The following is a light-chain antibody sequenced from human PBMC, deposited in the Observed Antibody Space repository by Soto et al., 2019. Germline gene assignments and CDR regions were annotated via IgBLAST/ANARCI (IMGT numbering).Light chain of an antibody. V-gene: IGLV1-40*01. Sequence: QSVLTQPPSVSGAPGQRVTISCTGGASNIGANYDVHWYQQLPGTAPKLLIYANNNRPSGVPDRFSGSKSGTSASLAITGLQAEDEADYYCQSYDSSLRVFGGGTKLTVL. CDR1: ASNIGANYD. J-gene: IGLJ3*02. CDR2: ANN. CDR3: QSYDSSLRV.